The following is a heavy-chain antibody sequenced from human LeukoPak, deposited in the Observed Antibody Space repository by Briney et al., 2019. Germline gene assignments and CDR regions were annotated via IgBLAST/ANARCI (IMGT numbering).Heavy chain of an antibody. CDR2: IYTSGST. CDR1: GGSISSYY. CDR3: ARDGVEYCSSTSCSTTPDWYFDL. D-gene: IGHD2-2*01. Sequence: NPSETLSLTCTVSGGSISSYYWSWIRQPAGKGLEWIGRIYTSGSTNYNPSLKSRVTMSVDTSKNQFSLKLSSVTAADTAVYYCARDGVEYCSSTSCSTTPDWYFDLWGRGTLVTVSS. J-gene: IGHJ2*01. V-gene: IGHV4-4*07.